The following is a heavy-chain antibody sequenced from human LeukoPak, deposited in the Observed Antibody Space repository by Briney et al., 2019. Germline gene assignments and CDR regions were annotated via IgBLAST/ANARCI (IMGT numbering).Heavy chain of an antibody. CDR2: IKSDGRT. Sequence: GGSLRLSCAASGFTLSSYWMHWVRQAPGKGLVWVSRIKSDGRTNYADSVKGRFTISGDNAKNTVSLQMNSLRAEDTGVYYCARAPSEIGGYYPEYFRHWGQGTLVIVSS. V-gene: IGHV3-74*01. CDR1: GFTLSSYW. J-gene: IGHJ1*01. CDR3: ARAPSEIGGYYPEYFRH. D-gene: IGHD3-22*01.